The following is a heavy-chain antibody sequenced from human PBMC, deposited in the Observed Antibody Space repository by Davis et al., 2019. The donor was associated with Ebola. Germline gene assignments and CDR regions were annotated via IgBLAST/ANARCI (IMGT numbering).Heavy chain of an antibody. V-gene: IGHV4-34*01. CDR2: INHSGST. J-gene: IGHJ4*02. CDR1: GGSFSGYY. CDR3: ARGGYCGGDCYLHPPYFYFDY. D-gene: IGHD2-21*01. Sequence: MPSETLSLTCAVYGGSFSGYYWSWIRQPPGKGLEWIGEINHSGSTNYNPSLKSRVTISVDTSKNQFSLKLSSVTAADTAVYYCARGGYCGGDCYLHPPYFYFDYWGQRTLVTVSS.